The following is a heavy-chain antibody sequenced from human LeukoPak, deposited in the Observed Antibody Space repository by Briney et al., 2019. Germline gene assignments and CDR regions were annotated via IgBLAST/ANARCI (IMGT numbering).Heavy chain of an antibody. Sequence: ASVKVSCKASGYTFTSYHMHWVRQAPGQGLEWMGIINPSGGSTNYAQKFQGRVTMTRDTSISTAYMELSRLRSDDTAVYYCARVRTRIAAAAGYWGQGTLVTVSS. CDR2: INPSGGST. V-gene: IGHV1-2*02. D-gene: IGHD6-13*01. CDR3: ARVRTRIAAAAGY. CDR1: GYTFTSYH. J-gene: IGHJ4*02.